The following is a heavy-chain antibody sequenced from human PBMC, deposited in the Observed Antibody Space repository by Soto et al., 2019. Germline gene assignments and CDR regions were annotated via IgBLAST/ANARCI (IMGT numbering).Heavy chain of an antibody. CDR1: GFSFSNYW. Sequence: QPGGSLRLSCVHSGFSFSNYWMHWVRQGPGKGLLWVARINPEGSSTNYADSAEGRFTISRDNARNTVYLQMNSLRAEDTAVYYCAKDGYYDSSGYYPGWGQGTLVTVSS. CDR2: INPEGSST. J-gene: IGHJ4*02. CDR3: AKDGYYDSSGYYPG. V-gene: IGHV3-74*01. D-gene: IGHD3-22*01.